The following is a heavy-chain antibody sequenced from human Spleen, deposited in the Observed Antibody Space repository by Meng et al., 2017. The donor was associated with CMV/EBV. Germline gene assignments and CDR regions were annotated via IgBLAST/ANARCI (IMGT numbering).Heavy chain of an antibody. CDR2: IKDDGSEI. Sequence: GESLKISCAASGFTFRSYWMSWVRQAPGKGLEWVANIKDDGSEIHYADFVKGRFIMSRDNAKKMLFLQMNSLRAEDTAVYYCARDGGSSWYEVASPGNWLDPWGQGTLVTVSS. J-gene: IGHJ5*02. CDR3: ARDGGSSWYEVASPGNWLDP. D-gene: IGHD6-19*01. V-gene: IGHV3-7*01. CDR1: GFTFRSYW.